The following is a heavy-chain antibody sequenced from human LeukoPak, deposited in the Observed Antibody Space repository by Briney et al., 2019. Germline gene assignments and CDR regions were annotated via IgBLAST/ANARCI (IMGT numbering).Heavy chain of an antibody. CDR2: INHSGST. Sequence: SETLSLTCAVYGGSFSGYYWSWIRQPPGKGLEWIGEINHSGSTTYNPSLKSRVTISIDTSKNQFSLKLTSVTAADTALYYCARGANYGDYGLDAFDIWGQGTMVTVSS. V-gene: IGHV4-34*01. J-gene: IGHJ3*02. CDR1: GGSFSGYY. D-gene: IGHD4-17*01. CDR3: ARGANYGDYGLDAFDI.